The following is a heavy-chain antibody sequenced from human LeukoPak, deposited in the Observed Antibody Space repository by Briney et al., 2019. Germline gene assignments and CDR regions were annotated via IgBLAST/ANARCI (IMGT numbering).Heavy chain of an antibody. CDR1: GFTFSSYW. CDR2: INQDGSDK. CDR3: ARVGSGYGLYYFDD. Sequence: GGSLRLSCAASGFTFSSYWMTWVRLAPGKGLEWVANINQDGSDKYYVDSVKGRFAISRDNAKNSLYLQMSSLGAEDTALYYCARVGSGYGLYYFDDWGQGTLVTVSS. J-gene: IGHJ4*02. V-gene: IGHV3-7*01. D-gene: IGHD2-15*01.